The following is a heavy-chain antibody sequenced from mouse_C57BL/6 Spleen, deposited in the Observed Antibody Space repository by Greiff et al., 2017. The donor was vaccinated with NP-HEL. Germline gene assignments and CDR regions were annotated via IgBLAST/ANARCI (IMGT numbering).Heavy chain of an antibody. V-gene: IGHV14-2*01. CDR3: ASDYYGNLDY. CDR2: IDPEDGGT. Sequence: EVQLQESGAELVKPGASVKLSCTASGFNFPDYYMPWVKQRTEQGLEWIGGIDPEDGGTNYAQKFQGKATITADTSSNTAYLQLSSLTSEDTAVYYCASDYYGNLDYWGQGTTLTVAS. CDR1: GFNFPDYY. J-gene: IGHJ2*01. D-gene: IGHD1-1*01.